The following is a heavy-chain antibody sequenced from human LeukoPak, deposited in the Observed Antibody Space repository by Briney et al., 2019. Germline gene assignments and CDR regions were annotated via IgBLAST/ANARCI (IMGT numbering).Heavy chain of an antibody. D-gene: IGHD3-22*01. CDR3: ARNYDSSSYLVGEFDY. CDR2: IYYSGST. J-gene: IGHJ4*02. Sequence: SETLSLTCTVSGGSISSYYWSWIRQPPGKGLEWIGYIYYSGSTNYNPSLKSRVTISVDTSKNQFSLKLSSVTVADTAVYYCARNYDSSSYLVGEFDYWGQGTLVTVSS. CDR1: GGSISSYY. V-gene: IGHV4-59*01.